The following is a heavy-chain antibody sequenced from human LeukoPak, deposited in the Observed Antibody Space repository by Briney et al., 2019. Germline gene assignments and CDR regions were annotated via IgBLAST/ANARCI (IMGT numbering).Heavy chain of an antibody. CDR3: ARGPYSSSWSAWFDP. V-gene: IGHV3-48*03. D-gene: IGHD6-13*01. CDR1: GFTFSSHE. Sequence: GGSLRLSCAASGFTFSSHEMNWVRQAPGKGLEWVSYISSSGTSIYYADTVKGRFTISRDNAKNSLYLQMNSLRAEDTAFYYCARGPYSSSWSAWFDPWGQGTLVTVSS. CDR2: ISSSGTSI. J-gene: IGHJ5*02.